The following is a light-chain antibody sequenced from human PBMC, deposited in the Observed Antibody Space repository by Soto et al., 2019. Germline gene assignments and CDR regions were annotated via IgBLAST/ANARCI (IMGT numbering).Light chain of an antibody. V-gene: IGLV2-14*01. CDR2: EVS. CDR1: SSDVGGYNY. J-gene: IGLJ1*01. Sequence: QSVLTQPASVSGSPGQSITISCTGTSSDVGGYNYVSWYQHHPGKAPKLMIYEVSNRPSGVSNRFSGSKSGKTASLIISGLQSEDEADYYCSSYSSSSTHYVFGTGTKVTVL. CDR3: SSYSSSSTHYV.